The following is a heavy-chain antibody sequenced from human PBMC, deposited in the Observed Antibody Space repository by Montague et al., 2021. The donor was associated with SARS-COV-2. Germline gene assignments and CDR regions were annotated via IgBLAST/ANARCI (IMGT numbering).Heavy chain of an antibody. Sequence: LVKPTQTLTLTCTFSGFSFRTSGMCVSWVRQPPGKGLEWIGYIYYSGSTNYNPSLKSRVSMSVDTSKNQFSLHLSSVTAADTAVYYCARDKVAGRGYYLEYWGQGTLVTVSS. CDR1: GFSFRTSGMC. J-gene: IGHJ4*02. D-gene: IGHD6-19*01. CDR2: IYYSGST. V-gene: IGHV4-61*08. CDR3: ARDKVAGRGYYLEY.